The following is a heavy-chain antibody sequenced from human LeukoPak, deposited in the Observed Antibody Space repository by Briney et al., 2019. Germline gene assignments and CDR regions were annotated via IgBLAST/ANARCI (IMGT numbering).Heavy chain of an antibody. V-gene: IGHV3-7*05. CDR1: GFTFSYFW. CDR3: ARDNVGATPFDY. Sequence: GGSLRLSCAASGFTFSYFWMSWVRQAPGKGLEWVGNINLDGTEKHYVDSVKGRFTISRDNARKSLYLQMNSLRAEDTAVYYCARDNVGATPFDYWGQGTLVTVSS. CDR2: INLDGTEK. D-gene: IGHD1-26*01. J-gene: IGHJ4*02.